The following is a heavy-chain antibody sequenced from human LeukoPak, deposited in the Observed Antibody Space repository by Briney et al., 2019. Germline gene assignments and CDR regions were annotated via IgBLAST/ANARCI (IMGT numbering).Heavy chain of an antibody. CDR3: ARVKAAYQTYNWFDP. Sequence: SETLSLTCAVYGGSFSGYYWSWIRQPPGKGLEWIGEINHSGSTNYNPSLKSRVTISVGTSKNQFSLKLSSVTAADTAVYYCARVKAAYQTYNWFDPWGQGTLVTVSS. CDR1: GGSFSGYY. D-gene: IGHD6-25*01. CDR2: INHSGST. V-gene: IGHV4-34*01. J-gene: IGHJ5*02.